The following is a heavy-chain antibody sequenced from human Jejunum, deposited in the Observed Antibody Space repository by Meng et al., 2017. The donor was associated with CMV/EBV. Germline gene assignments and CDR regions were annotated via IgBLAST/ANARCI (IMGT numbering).Heavy chain of an antibody. Sequence: VSCGSIISSTYYWAWIRQPPGKGLDWIGSVSFSGNTYSNPSVKSRVTISIDTSKSQFSLNLTSVTAADTAIYYCAREFVGSSGRFDPWGQGTLVTVSS. CDR3: AREFVGSSGRFDP. V-gene: IGHV4-39*07. CDR1: CGSIISSTYY. D-gene: IGHD1-26*01. J-gene: IGHJ5*02. CDR2: VSFSGNT.